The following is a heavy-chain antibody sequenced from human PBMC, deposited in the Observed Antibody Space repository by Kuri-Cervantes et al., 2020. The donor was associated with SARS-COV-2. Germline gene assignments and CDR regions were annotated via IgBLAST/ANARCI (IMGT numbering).Heavy chain of an antibody. D-gene: IGHD6-19*01. Sequence: GSLRLSCTVSGGSISSSSYYWGWIRQPPGKGLEWIGSIYYSGSTNYNPSLKSRVTISVDTSKNQFSLKLSSVTAADTAVYYCARVSGSGWSDYFDYWGQGTLVTVSS. V-gene: IGHV4-39*07. J-gene: IGHJ4*02. CDR3: ARVSGSGWSDYFDY. CDR1: GGSISSSSYY. CDR2: IYYSGST.